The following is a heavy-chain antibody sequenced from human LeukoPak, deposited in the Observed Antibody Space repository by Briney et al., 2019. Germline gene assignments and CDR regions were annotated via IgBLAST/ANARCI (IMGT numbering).Heavy chain of an antibody. CDR1: AFMFSKYD. J-gene: IGHJ4*02. V-gene: IGHV3-30*03. D-gene: IGHD2-21*02. Sequence: PGGSLRLSCTISAFMFSKYDMNWVRQTPGKGLEWVAVIASHAGDAHYSDSVKGRFTISRDNSKDTLYLQMNNLGVEDTAVYYCARDRLNRADCSTDCYSAVFDYWGQGALVTVSS. CDR3: ARDRLNRADCSTDCYSAVFDY. CDR2: IASHAGDA.